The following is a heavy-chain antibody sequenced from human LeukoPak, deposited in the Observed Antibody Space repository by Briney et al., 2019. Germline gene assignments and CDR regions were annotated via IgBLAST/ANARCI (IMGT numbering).Heavy chain of an antibody. Sequence: GGSLRLSCAVSGLTFRNAWMSWVRQAPGKGLEWVGLIKSKTDGGARDYAAPVKGRFTISRDDSKNTLYLQMNSLKTEDTAVFFCTTVGYCSGGTCSGFDHWGQGNLVTVSS. D-gene: IGHD2-15*01. CDR2: IKSKTDGGAR. CDR1: GLTFRNAW. V-gene: IGHV3-15*01. CDR3: TTVGYCSGGTCSGFDH. J-gene: IGHJ4*02.